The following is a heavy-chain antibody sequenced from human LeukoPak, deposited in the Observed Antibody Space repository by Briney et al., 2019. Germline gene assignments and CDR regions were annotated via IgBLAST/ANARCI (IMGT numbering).Heavy chain of an antibody. CDR2: ISGSGGST. Sequence: PGGSLRLSCAASGFTFSSYAMSWVRQAPGKGLEWVSAISGSGGSTYYADSVKGRFTISRDNSKNTLYLQMNNLRAEDTAVYYCAKGAYCSGGSCYSFGVAHYYYYGMDAWGQGTTVTVSS. J-gene: IGHJ6*02. CDR3: AKGAYCSGGSCYSFGVAHYYYYGMDA. V-gene: IGHV3-23*01. CDR1: GFTFSSYA. D-gene: IGHD2-15*01.